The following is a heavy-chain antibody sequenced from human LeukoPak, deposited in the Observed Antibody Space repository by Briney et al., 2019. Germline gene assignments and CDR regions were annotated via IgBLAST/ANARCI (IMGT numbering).Heavy chain of an antibody. J-gene: IGHJ3*02. CDR1: GFTFSSYA. CDR3: ARTAASTSLDAFDI. CDR2: ISSNGGST. Sequence: GGSLRLSCAASGFTFSSYAMHWVRQAPGKGLEYVSAISSNGGSTYYANSVKGRFTISRDNSKNTVDLHMGSLRAEDTAVYYCARTAASTSLDAFDIWGQGTMVTVSS. V-gene: IGHV3-64*01. D-gene: IGHD6-13*01.